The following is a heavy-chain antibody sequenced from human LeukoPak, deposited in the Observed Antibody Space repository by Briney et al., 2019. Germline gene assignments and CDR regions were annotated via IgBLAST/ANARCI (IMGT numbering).Heavy chain of an antibody. CDR1: GFTFSSYS. D-gene: IGHD3-3*01. J-gene: IGHJ5*02. Sequence: GGSLRLSCAASGFTFSSYSMNWVRQAPGKGPEWVSSISSSSSYIYYADSVKGRFTISRDNAKNSLYLQMNSLRAEDTAVYYCARDILEANWFDPWGQGTLVTVSS. CDR2: ISSSSSYI. CDR3: ARDILEANWFDP. V-gene: IGHV3-21*01.